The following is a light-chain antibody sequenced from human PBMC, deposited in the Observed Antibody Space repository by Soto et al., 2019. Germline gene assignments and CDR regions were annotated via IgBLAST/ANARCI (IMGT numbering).Light chain of an antibody. CDR2: EVN. Sequence: QSALTQPPSASGSPGQSVTFSCTGTSSDVGDYNYVSWYQQHPGKAPKLMIYEVNKRPSGVPDRFSVSKSGNTASLTVSGLQAEDEADYYCSSYAGNNNLVFGGGTKLTVL. CDR1: SSDVGDYNY. CDR3: SSYAGNNNLV. V-gene: IGLV2-8*01. J-gene: IGLJ2*01.